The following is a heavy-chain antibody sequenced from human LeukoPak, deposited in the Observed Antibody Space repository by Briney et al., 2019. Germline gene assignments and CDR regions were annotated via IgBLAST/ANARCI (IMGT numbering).Heavy chain of an antibody. V-gene: IGHV3-30-3*01. CDR1: GFTFSNYA. CDR2: ISYDGSNK. J-gene: IGHJ6*02. D-gene: IGHD3-9*01. Sequence: GGSLRLSCAASGFTFSNYAMTWVRQAPGKGLEWVAVISYDGSNKYYADSVKGRFTISRDNSKNTLYLQMNSLRAEDTAVYYCARDPWGLVTAYYGMDVWGQGTTVTVSS. CDR3: ARDPWGLVTAYYGMDV.